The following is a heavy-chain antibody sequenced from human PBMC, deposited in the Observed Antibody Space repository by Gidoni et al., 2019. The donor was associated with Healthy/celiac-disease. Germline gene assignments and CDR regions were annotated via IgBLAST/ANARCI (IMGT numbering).Heavy chain of an antibody. V-gene: IGHV4-34*01. CDR2: INPSGST. CDR3: ARGFVLRGYSGYGRALDWFDP. D-gene: IGHD5-12*01. Sequence: QVQLQQWGAGLLKPSETLSLTCAVYGGSFSGYSWLWIRQPPGKGLEWIGEINPSGSTNYNPSLKSRVTISVDTAKNQFSLKLSSVTAADTAVYYCARGFVLRGYSGYGRALDWFDPWGQGTLVTVSS. CDR1: GGSFSGYS. J-gene: IGHJ5*02.